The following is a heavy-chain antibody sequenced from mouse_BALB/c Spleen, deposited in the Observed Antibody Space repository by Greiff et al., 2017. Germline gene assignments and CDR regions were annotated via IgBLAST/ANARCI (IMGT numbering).Heavy chain of an antibody. Sequence: QVQLKESGAELVRPGTSVKISCKASGYTFTNYWLGWVKQRPGHGLEWIGDIYPGGGYTNYNEKFKGKATLTADTSSSTAYMQLSSLTSEDSAVYFCARRNYDYDWFAYWGQGTLVTVSA. CDR3: ARRNYDYDWFAY. CDR1: GYTFTNYW. D-gene: IGHD2-4*01. CDR2: IYPGGGYT. V-gene: IGHV1-63*02. J-gene: IGHJ3*01.